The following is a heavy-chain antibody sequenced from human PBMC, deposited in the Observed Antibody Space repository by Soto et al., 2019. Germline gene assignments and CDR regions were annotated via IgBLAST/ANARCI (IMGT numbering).Heavy chain of an antibody. D-gene: IGHD3-9*01. CDR2: IIPILGIA. J-gene: IGHJ6*02. Sequence: ASVKVSCKASGYTFTSYAMQWVRQAPGQGLEWMGRIIPILGIANYAQKFQGRVTITADKSTSTAYMELSSLRSEDTAVYYCAREADYYDILTGSLYYHGMDVWGQGTTVTVSS. CDR1: GYTFTSYA. V-gene: IGHV1-69*04. CDR3: AREADYYDILTGSLYYHGMDV.